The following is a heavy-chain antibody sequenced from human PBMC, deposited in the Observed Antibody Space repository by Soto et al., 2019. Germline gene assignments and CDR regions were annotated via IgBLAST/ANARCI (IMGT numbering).Heavy chain of an antibody. Sequence: GASVKVSCKTSGYTFTSYGISWLRQAPGQGLEWLGWINGYTGNTNYAQLLQGRVTMTRDTSTSTAHMALSSLRSEDTAVDYCARRAETNGWNGFGADKYYFDFWGQGTLVTVSS. V-gene: IGHV1-18*04. J-gene: IGHJ4*02. D-gene: IGHD1-1*01. CDR2: INGYTGNT. CDR1: GYTFTSYG. CDR3: ARRAETNGWNGFGADKYYFDF.